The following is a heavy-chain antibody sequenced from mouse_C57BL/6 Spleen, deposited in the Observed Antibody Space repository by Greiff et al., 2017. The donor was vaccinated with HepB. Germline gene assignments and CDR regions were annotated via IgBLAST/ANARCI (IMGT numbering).Heavy chain of an antibody. CDR3: ARDEGYSSGYAFAY. J-gene: IGHJ3*01. D-gene: IGHD3-2*02. CDR1: GFTFSDYY. V-gene: IGHV5-16*01. CDR2: INYDGSST. Sequence: EVQLVESEGGLVQPGSSMKLSCTASGFTFSDYYMAWVRQVPEKGLEWVANINYDGSSTYYLDSLKSRFIISRDNAKNILYLQMSSLKSEDTATYYCARDEGYSSGYAFAYWGQGTLVTVSA.